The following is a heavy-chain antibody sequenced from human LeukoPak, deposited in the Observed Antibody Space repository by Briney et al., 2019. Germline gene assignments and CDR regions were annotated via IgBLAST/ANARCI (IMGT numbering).Heavy chain of an antibody. CDR1: GYTFTGYY. Sequence: SVKVSCKASGYTFTGYYMHWVRQAPGQGLEWMGRIIPILGIANYAQKFQGRVTITADKSTSTAHMELSSLRSEDTAVYYCARLVVVPAAINYYYGMDVWGQGTTVTVSS. J-gene: IGHJ6*02. V-gene: IGHV1-69*02. CDR3: ARLVVVPAAINYYYGMDV. CDR2: IIPILGIA. D-gene: IGHD2-2*02.